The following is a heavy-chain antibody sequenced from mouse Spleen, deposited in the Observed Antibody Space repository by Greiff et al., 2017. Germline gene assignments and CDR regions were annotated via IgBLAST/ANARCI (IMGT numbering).Heavy chain of an antibody. D-gene: IGHD2-3*01. CDR2: INPSSGYT. J-gene: IGHJ3*01. CDR1: GYTFTSYW. V-gene: IGHV1-7*01. CDR3: ARDGPSMMVTTWFAY. Sequence: QVQLQQSGAELVKPGASVKLSCKASGYTFTSYWMHWVKQRPGQGLEWIGYINPSSGYTKYNQKFKDKATLTADKSSSTAYMQLSSLTYEDSAVYYCARDGPSMMVTTWFAYWGQGTLVTVSA.